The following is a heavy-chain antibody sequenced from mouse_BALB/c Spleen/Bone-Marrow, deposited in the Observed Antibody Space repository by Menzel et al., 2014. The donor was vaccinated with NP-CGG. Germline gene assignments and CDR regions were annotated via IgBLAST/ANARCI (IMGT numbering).Heavy chain of an antibody. Sequence: QVQLQQSGAEFVMPGASVKMSCKASGYTFTDKWMHWVKQRPGQGLEWIGAIDTSDSYINYNQKFKGKASLTVDASSSTAYRHRSSLTSDDSAVYYCARGGHDFSLDYWGQGTSSSVSS. CDR1: GYTFTDKW. J-gene: IGHJ4*01. V-gene: IGHV1-69*01. D-gene: IGHD2-4*01. CDR2: IDTSDSYI. CDR3: ARGGHDFSLDY.